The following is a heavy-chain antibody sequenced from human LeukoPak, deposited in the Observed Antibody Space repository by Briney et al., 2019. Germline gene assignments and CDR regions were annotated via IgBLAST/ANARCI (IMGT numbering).Heavy chain of an antibody. V-gene: IGHV3-48*01. CDR2: ISSSSSTI. D-gene: IGHD3-9*01. CDR3: ARALRYFDWLSTSPEYNWFDP. CDR1: GFTFSSYS. J-gene: IGHJ5*02. Sequence: GGSLRLSCSASGFTFSSYSMNWVRQAPGKGLEWVSYISSSSSTIYYADSVKGRFTISRDNAKNSLYLQMNSLRAEDTAVYYCARALRYFDWLSTSPEYNWFDPWGQGTLVTVSS.